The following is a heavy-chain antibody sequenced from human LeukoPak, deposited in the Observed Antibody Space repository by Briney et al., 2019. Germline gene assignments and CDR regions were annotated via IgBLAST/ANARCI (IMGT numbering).Heavy chain of an antibody. Sequence: SVKVCCKASGGTFSSYAISWVRQAPGQGLEWMGGIIPIFGTANYAQKFQGRVTITADESTSTAYMELSSLRSEDTAVYYCAREHIRYYDFWSGPSPAQYYFDYWGQGTLVTVSS. V-gene: IGHV1-69*13. D-gene: IGHD3-3*01. CDR2: IIPIFGTA. CDR3: AREHIRYYDFWSGPSPAQYYFDY. J-gene: IGHJ4*02. CDR1: GGTFSSYA.